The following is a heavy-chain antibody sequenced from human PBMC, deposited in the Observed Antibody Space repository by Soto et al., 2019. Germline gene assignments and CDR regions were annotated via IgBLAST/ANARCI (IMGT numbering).Heavy chain of an antibody. J-gene: IGHJ5*02. Sequence: QVQLVQSGAEVKKPGASVKVSCKASGYTFTSYGISWVRQAPGQGLEWMGWISAYNGNTNYAQKLQGRVTMTTDTSTSTAYMELRSLRSDDTAVYYCARESVGALLWFGELFEYNWFDPWGQGTLVTVSS. V-gene: IGHV1-18*01. CDR1: GYTFTSYG. D-gene: IGHD3-10*01. CDR3: ARESVGALLWFGELFEYNWFDP. CDR2: ISAYNGNT.